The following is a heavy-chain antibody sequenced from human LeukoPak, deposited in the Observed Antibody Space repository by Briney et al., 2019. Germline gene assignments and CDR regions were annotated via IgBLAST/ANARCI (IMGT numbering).Heavy chain of an antibody. CDR2: IRSKAYAGTT. V-gene: IGHV3-49*04. CDR3: TSPWYYYDSSGYYPTPRGDHDAFDI. J-gene: IGHJ3*02. CDR1: GFIFRSYE. Sequence: PGGSLRLSCAASGFIFRSYEMNWVRQAPGKGLEWVGFIRSKAYAGTTEYAASVKGRFTISRDDSKSIAYLQMSSLKTEDTAVYYCTSPWYYYDSSGYYPTPRGDHDAFDIWGQGTMVTVSS. D-gene: IGHD3-22*01.